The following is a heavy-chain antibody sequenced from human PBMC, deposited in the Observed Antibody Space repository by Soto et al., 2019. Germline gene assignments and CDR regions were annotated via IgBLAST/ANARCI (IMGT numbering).Heavy chain of an antibody. CDR3: ARDSHDSSWSGEGYYYYGRCG. J-gene: IGHJ6*02. Sequence: PGGSLRLSCAASGFTFSSYSMNWVRQAPGKGLEWVSSISSSSSYIYYADSVKGRFTISRDNAKNSLYLQMNSLRAEDTAVYYCARDSHDSSWSGEGYYYYGRCGWGRETRCTVSS. D-gene: IGHD6-6*01. V-gene: IGHV3-21*01. CDR1: GFTFSSYS. CDR2: ISSSSSYI.